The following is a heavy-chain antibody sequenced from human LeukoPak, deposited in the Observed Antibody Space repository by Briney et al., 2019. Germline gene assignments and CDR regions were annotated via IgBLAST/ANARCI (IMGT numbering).Heavy chain of an antibody. D-gene: IGHD3-22*01. CDR1: GGSFSGYY. Sequence: PSETLSLTCAVYGGSFSGYYWSWIRQPPGKGLEWIGEINHSGSTNYNPSLKSRVTTSVDTSKNQFSLKLSSVTAADTAVYYCARGGVFDDSSGYYYYFDYWGQGTLVTVSS. CDR2: INHSGST. J-gene: IGHJ4*02. V-gene: IGHV4-34*01. CDR3: ARGGVFDDSSGYYYYFDY.